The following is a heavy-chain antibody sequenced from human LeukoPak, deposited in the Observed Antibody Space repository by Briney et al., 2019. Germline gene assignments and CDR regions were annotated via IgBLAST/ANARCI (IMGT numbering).Heavy chain of an antibody. CDR1: GFTFSSYD. CDR2: ISGSGGST. CDR3: AKDKYYDSSGPFDY. J-gene: IGHJ4*02. Sequence: GGSLRLSCAASGFTFSSYDMSWVRQAPGKGLEWVSGISGSGGSTYYADSVKGRFTISRDNSKNTLYLQMNSLRAEDTAVYYCAKDKYYDSSGPFDYWGQGTLVTVSS. V-gene: IGHV3-23*01. D-gene: IGHD3-22*01.